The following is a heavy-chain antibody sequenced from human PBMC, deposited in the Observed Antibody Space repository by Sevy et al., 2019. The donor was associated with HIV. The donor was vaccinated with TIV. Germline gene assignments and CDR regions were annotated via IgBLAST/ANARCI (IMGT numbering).Heavy chain of an antibody. D-gene: IGHD3-16*01. V-gene: IGHV3-30-3*01. CDR2: ISYDGSNE. CDR1: GFTFSSYA. Sequence: GGSLRLSCAASGFTFSSYAMHWVRQAPGKGLEWVAVISYDGSNEYYADSVKGRFTISRDNSKNTLYLQMNSLRLEDTAVYRCARDAFGGILLDLSRFDSWGQGTLVTVSS. CDR3: ARDAFGGILLDLSRFDS. J-gene: IGHJ4*02.